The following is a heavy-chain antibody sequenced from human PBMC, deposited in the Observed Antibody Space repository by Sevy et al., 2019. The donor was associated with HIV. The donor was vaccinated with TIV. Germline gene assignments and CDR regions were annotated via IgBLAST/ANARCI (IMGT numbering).Heavy chain of an antibody. Sequence: GGSLRLSCAASGFTFNSHGFHWVRQAPGKGLEWVANIKQDGSEKYYVDSVKGRFTISRDNAKNSLYLQMNSLRAEDTAVYYCARVVAAAGTLWRYYGMDVWGQGTTVTVSS. CDR2: IKQDGSEK. V-gene: IGHV3-7*01. J-gene: IGHJ6*02. CDR3: ARVVAAAGTLWRYYGMDV. D-gene: IGHD6-13*01. CDR1: GFTFNSHG.